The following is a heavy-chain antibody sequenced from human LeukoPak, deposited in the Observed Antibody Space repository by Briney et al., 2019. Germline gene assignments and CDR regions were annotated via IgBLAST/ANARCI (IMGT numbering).Heavy chain of an antibody. CDR2: IGGYNGNT. D-gene: IGHD3-10*01. CDR1: GYTFATYG. J-gene: IGHJ5*02. V-gene: IGHV1-18*01. Sequence: GAPVKVTCKAPGYTFATYGSCWVRQAPGQGLGWMGWIGGYNGNTNYAQKLQGRVTMTTDTSTSTAYMELRSLRSDDTAVYYCARVPTMVLWFDPWGQGTLVTVSS. CDR3: ARVPTMVLWFDP.